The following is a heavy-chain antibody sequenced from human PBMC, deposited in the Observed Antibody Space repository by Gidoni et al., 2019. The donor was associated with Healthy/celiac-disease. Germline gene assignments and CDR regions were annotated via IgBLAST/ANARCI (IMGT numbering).Heavy chain of an antibody. D-gene: IGHD6-19*01. V-gene: IGHV3-15*07. J-gene: IGHJ4*02. CDR1: GFTFSNAW. CDR3: TTDDSSGWYWEDGLGY. CDR2: IKSKTDGGTT. Sequence: EVQLVESGGGLVKPGGSLRLSCAASGFTFSNAWMNWVRQAPGKGLEWVGRIKSKTDGGTTDYAAPVKGRFTISRDDSKNTLYLQMNSLKTEDTAVYYCTTDDSSGWYWEDGLGYWGQGTLVTVSS.